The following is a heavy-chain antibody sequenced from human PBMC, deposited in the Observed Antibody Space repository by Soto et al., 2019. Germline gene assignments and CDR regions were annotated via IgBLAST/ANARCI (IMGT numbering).Heavy chain of an antibody. Sequence: PSETLSLTCTVSGGSISSSSYYWGWIRQPPGKGLEWIGSIYYSGSTYYNPSLKSRVTISVDTSKNQFSLKLSSVTAADTAVYYCARNKVVPAATVVYFDYWGQGTLVTVSS. CDR1: GGSISSSSYY. D-gene: IGHD2-2*01. CDR2: IYYSGST. J-gene: IGHJ4*02. V-gene: IGHV4-39*01. CDR3: ARNKVVPAATVVYFDY.